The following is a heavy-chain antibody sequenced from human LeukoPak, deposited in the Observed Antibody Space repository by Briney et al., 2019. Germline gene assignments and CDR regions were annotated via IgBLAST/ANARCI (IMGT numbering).Heavy chain of an antibody. CDR3: ARASSGWYLGYFDF. V-gene: IGHV4-39*01. J-gene: IGHJ4*02. D-gene: IGHD6-19*01. CDR2: IYDSGST. CDR1: GVSIRSSYYY. Sequence: SETLSLTCTVSGVSIRSSYYYWGWIRQLPGKGLEWIGSIYDSGSTYYNPSLKSRVTISVDTSKNQFSLKLSSVTAADTAVYYCARASSGWYLGYFDFWGQGTLVTVSS.